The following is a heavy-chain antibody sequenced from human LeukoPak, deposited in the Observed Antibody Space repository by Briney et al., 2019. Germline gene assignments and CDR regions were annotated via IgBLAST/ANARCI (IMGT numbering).Heavy chain of an antibody. CDR2: INLNSGDT. V-gene: IGHV1-2*02. CDR3: ARDRVVTGFDY. CDR1: GYIFTGYY. D-gene: IGHD2-21*02. Sequence: ASVKVSCKASGYIFTGYYMHWVRQAPGQGLEWLGWINLNSGDTNYAQKFQGRVTMTSDTSISTAYMELSRLTSVDTAIYYCARDRVVTGFDYWGQGTLVTVSS. J-gene: IGHJ4*02.